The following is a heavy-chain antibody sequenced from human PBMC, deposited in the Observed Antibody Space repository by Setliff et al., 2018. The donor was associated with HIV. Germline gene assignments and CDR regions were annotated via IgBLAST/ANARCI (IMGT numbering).Heavy chain of an antibody. CDR2: ISAYSGNT. Sequence: VASVKVSCKVSGYIFSSYGITWVRQAPGQGLEWMGWISAYSGNTNYAQKLQGRVTMTTDTSTNTASMELRRLRSNDTAVYYCVTSEPYNSSPFHWGQGTLVTVSS. D-gene: IGHD6-13*01. CDR1: GYIFSSYG. CDR3: VTSEPYNSSPFH. V-gene: IGHV1-18*01. J-gene: IGHJ1*01.